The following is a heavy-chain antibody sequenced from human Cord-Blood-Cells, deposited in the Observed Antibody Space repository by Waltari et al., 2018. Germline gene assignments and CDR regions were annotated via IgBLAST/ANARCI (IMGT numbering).Heavy chain of an antibody. CDR2: ISYDGSNK. V-gene: IGHV3-30*18. CDR3: AKDAQGAFDY. Sequence: QVQLVESGAGVVQRGRSLRLSCEASGFTLSSYGMHWVRQAPGQGLEWVAVISYDGSNKYYADSVKGRFTISRDNSKNTLYLQMNSLRAEDTAVYYCAKDAQGAFDYWGQGTLVTVSS. J-gene: IGHJ4*02. CDR1: GFTLSSYG.